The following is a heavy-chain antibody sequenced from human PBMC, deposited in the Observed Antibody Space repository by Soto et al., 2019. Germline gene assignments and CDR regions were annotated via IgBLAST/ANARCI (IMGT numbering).Heavy chain of an antibody. CDR1: GGTFSTYA. D-gene: IGHD2-15*01. CDR2: IIPIFGTP. V-gene: IGHV1-69*01. Sequence: QVQLVQSGAEVKKPGSSVKVSCKASGGTFSTYAISWVRQAPGQGLEWMGGIIPIFGTPNSAQKFQDRVTITADESTSTAYMELSRLRSEDTAVYYCARESRGMSYYYYGMDVWGQGTMVTVSS. CDR3: ARESRGMSYYYYGMDV. J-gene: IGHJ6*02.